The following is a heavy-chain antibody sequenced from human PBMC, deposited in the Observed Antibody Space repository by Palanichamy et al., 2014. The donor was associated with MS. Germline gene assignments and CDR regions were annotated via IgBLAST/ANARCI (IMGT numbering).Heavy chain of an antibody. V-gene: IGHV3-23*01. CDR3: AKASYGGYIGGHFDS. CDR2: ISGSGDGK. J-gene: IGHJ4*02. CDR1: GFTFSRYA. D-gene: IGHD5-12*01. Sequence: EVQLLESGGDLVQPGGSLRLSCAASGFTFSRYAMSWVRQAPGKGLEWVSAISGSGDGKYYADSVKGRFTIFRDNSKNTLYMQMSTLRAEDTAVYYCAKASYGGYIGGHFDSWGQGTLVTVSS.